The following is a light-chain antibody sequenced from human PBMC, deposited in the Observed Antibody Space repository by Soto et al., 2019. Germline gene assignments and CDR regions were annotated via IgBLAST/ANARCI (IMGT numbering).Light chain of an antibody. Sequence: EIVLTQSPATLSLSPGERATLSCRASQSVSSYLAWYQQKPGQAPRLLIYDASNRATGIPARFSGSGSGTDFTLTLTSLEPEDSAVYYCQQHSNWPPLTFVGGTKVEIK. J-gene: IGKJ4*01. CDR2: DAS. V-gene: IGKV3-11*01. CDR1: QSVSSY. CDR3: QQHSNWPPLT.